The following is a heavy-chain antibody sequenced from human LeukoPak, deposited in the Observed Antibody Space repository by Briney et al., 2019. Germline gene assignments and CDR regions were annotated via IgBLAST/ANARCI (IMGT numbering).Heavy chain of an antibody. V-gene: IGHV4-59*08. J-gene: IGHJ4*02. CDR3: ARGSTSVTTSPHY. Sequence: SETLSLTCTVSGGSISSYYWSWIRQPPGKGLEWIGYIYYSGSTNYNPSLKSRVTISVDTSKNQFSLKLSSVTAADTAVYYCARGSTSVTTSPHYWGQGTLVTVSS. CDR1: GGSISSYY. CDR2: IYYSGST. D-gene: IGHD4-17*01.